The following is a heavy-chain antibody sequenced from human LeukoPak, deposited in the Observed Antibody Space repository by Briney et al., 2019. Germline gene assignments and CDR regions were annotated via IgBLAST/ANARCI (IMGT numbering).Heavy chain of an antibody. Sequence: SETLSLTCTVSGGSISSYYWSWIRQPPGKGLEWIGYIYYSGSTNYNPSLKSRVTISIDTSKKHFSLKLSSVTAADTAVYYCARDDTGYSSGWSKDFDYWGQGTLVTVSS. V-gene: IGHV4-59*12. CDR3: ARDDTGYSSGWSKDFDY. CDR2: IYYSGST. J-gene: IGHJ4*02. D-gene: IGHD6-19*01. CDR1: GGSISSYY.